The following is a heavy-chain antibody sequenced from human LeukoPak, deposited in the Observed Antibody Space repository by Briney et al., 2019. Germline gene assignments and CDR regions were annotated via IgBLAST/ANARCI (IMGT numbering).Heavy chain of an antibody. Sequence: GGSPRLSCAASGFTVSSNYMNWVRQAPGKGLEWVSVIYSGGRTYYADSVKGRFIISRDNSKNMVYLQMNSLRAEDTALYYCARGDRAASGYDSWGQGTLVTVSS. CDR1: GFTVSSNY. CDR3: ARGDRAASGYDS. CDR2: IYSGGRT. J-gene: IGHJ4*02. D-gene: IGHD3-22*01. V-gene: IGHV3-66*01.